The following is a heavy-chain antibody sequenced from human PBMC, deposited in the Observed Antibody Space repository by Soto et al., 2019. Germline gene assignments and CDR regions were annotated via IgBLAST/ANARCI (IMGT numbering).Heavy chain of an antibody. CDR3: ARGLGYCSSTSCSPGRY. CDR2: INHSGST. D-gene: IGHD2-2*01. V-gene: IGHV4-34*01. J-gene: IGHJ4*02. CDR1: GGSFSGYY. Sequence: SETLSLTCAFYGGSFSGYYWSWIRQPPGKGLEWIGEINHSGSTNYNPSLKSRVTISVDTSKNQFSLKLSSVTAADTAVYYCARGLGYCSSTSCSPGRYWGQGTLVTVSS.